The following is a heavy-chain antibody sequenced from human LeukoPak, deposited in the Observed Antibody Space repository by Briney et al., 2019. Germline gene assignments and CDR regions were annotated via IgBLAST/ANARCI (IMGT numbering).Heavy chain of an antibody. CDR2: ISGSAGTS. Sequence: GGSLRLSCAASGFTFSSYAMNWVRQAPGKGLEWVSAISGSAGTSYYADSVKGRFTISRDNSKNTVDLQLESLRAEDTAVYYCAKDLHSWNSVGVHWGQGTLVTVSS. D-gene: IGHD1-1*01. CDR3: AKDLHSWNSVGVH. J-gene: IGHJ4*02. CDR1: GFTFSSYA. V-gene: IGHV3-23*01.